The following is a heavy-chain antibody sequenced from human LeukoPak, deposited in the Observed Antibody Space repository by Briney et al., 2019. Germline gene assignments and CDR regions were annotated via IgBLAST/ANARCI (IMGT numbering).Heavy chain of an antibody. Sequence: GGSLRLSCAASGFIFSSYGMHWFRQAPGKGLEWVAFIRYDGSDKYYADSVKGRFTISRDNSKNTLILQMNSLRAEDTAVYYCARVRGSGRGWFDPWGQGTLVTVSS. V-gene: IGHV3-30*02. J-gene: IGHJ5*02. CDR2: IRYDGSDK. CDR1: GFIFSSYG. D-gene: IGHD6-19*01. CDR3: ARVRGSGRGWFDP.